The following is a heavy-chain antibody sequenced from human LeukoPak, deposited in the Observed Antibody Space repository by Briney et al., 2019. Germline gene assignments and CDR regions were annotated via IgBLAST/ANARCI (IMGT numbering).Heavy chain of an antibody. CDR2: IIPIFGTA. CDR3: ARALLWFGDPIYYYYYMDV. D-gene: IGHD3-10*01. J-gene: IGHJ6*03. Sequence: GASVKVSCKASGSTFSSYAISWVRQAPGQGLEWMGGIIPIFGTANYAQKFQGRVTITADKSTSTAYMELSSLRSEDTAVYYCARALLWFGDPIYYYYYMDVWGKGTTVTVSS. V-gene: IGHV1-69*06. CDR1: GSTFSSYA.